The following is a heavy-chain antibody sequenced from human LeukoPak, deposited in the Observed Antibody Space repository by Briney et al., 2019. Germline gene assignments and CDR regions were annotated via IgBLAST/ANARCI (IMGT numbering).Heavy chain of an antibody. V-gene: IGHV1-69*13. CDR1: GYTFTSYG. D-gene: IGHD6-13*01. Sequence: GASVKVSCKTSGYTFTSYGISWVRQAPGQGLEWMGGIIPIFGTANYAQKFQGRVTITADESTSTAYMELSSLRSEDTAVYYCARSRIAAAHFDYWGQGTLVTVSS. CDR2: IIPIFGTA. J-gene: IGHJ4*02. CDR3: ARSRIAAAHFDY.